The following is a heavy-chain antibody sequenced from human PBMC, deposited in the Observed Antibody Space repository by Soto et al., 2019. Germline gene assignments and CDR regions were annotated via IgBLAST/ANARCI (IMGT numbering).Heavy chain of an antibody. Sequence: GGSLRLSCAASGFTFSSYAMSWVRQAPGKGLEWVSGISGSAVSTNHADSVKGRFIISRDNSKNMVYLQMNSLRAEDTAVYYCACLAWFGDPVPPFDCWGQGTVVTVSS. J-gene: IGHJ4*02. D-gene: IGHD3-10*01. CDR1: GFTFSSYA. CDR3: ACLAWFGDPVPPFDC. CDR2: ISGSAVST. V-gene: IGHV3-23*01.